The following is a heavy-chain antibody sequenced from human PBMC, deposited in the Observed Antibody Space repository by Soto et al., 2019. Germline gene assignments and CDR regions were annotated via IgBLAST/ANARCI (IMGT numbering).Heavy chain of an antibody. CDR2: ISYDGSNK. D-gene: IGHD2-21*02. V-gene: IGHV3-30*18. CDR1: GFTFSSYG. J-gene: IGHJ3*02. CDR3: AKDLKVVTAIYDAFDI. Sequence: GGSLRLSYASSGFTFSSYGMHWVRQAPGKGLEWVAVISYDGSNKYYADSVKGRFTISRDNSKNTLYMQMNSLRAEDTAVYYCAKDLKVVTAIYDAFDIWGQGTMVTVS.